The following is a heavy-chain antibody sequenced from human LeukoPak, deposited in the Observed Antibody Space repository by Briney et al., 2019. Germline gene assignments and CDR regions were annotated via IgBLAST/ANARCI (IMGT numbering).Heavy chain of an antibody. CDR3: ARANYYDSSGYYYYGMDA. CDR2: IIPILGIA. V-gene: IGHV1-69*04. Sequence: SVKVSCKASGGTFSSYAISWVRQAPGQGLEWMGRIIPILGIANYAQKFQGRVTITADKSTSTAYMELSSLRSEDTAVYYCARANYYDSSGYYYYGMDAWGQGTTVTVSS. J-gene: IGHJ6*02. D-gene: IGHD3-22*01. CDR1: GGTFSSYA.